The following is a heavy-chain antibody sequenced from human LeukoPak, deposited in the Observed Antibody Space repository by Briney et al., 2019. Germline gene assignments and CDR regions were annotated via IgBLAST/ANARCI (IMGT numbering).Heavy chain of an antibody. Sequence: SETLSLTCTASGGSISSYYWSWIRQPPGKGLEWIGYIYYSGSTNYNPSLNSRVTISVDTSKNQFSLKLSSVTAADTAVYYCARVASYGENWFDPWGQGTLVTVSS. CDR1: GGSISSYY. J-gene: IGHJ5*02. D-gene: IGHD3-10*01. CDR3: ARVASYGENWFDP. V-gene: IGHV4-59*01. CDR2: IYYSGST.